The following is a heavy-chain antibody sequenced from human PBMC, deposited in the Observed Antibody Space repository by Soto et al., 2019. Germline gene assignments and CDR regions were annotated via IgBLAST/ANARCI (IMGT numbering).Heavy chain of an antibody. V-gene: IGHV4-34*01. J-gene: IGHJ6*02. CDR2: VGHTGIT. D-gene: IGHD2-21*02. Sequence: SETLSLTCAVYGGSFTNYHWTWIRQSPGKGLGWIGEVGHTGITKYNPSLKGGVSIALDTSKNQFSLKLQSVTAADTALYYCARGHRVGAPGWGKFCCYSYGMDAWGQGTTVTVSS. CDR1: GGSFTNYH. CDR3: ARGHRVGAPGWGKFCCYSYGMDA.